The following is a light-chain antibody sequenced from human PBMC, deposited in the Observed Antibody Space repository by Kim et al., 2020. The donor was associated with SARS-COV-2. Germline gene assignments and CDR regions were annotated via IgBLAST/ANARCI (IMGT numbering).Light chain of an antibody. CDR3: QVWDSSSDHPV. J-gene: IGLJ3*02. Sequence: APGKTARITWGGNNIGSKSVHWYQQKPGQAPVLGIYYDSDRPSGIPERFSGSNSGNTATLTISRVEAGDEADYYCQVWDSSSDHPVFGGGTQLTVL. V-gene: IGLV3-21*04. CDR2: YDS. CDR1: NIGSKS.